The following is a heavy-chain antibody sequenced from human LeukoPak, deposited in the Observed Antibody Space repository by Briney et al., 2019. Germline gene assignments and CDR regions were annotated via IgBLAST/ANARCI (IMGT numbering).Heavy chain of an antibody. Sequence: ASVKVSCKASGYTFTRYYMHWVRQAPGQGLEWMGIINPSGGSTSYAQKFQGRVTMTRDTSISTVYMELTSLRSDDTAVYFCARDGDYLLLSARYYMDVWGTGTTLIISS. CDR1: GYTFTRYY. V-gene: IGHV1-46*01. CDR2: INPSGGST. D-gene: IGHD2-21*02. J-gene: IGHJ6*03. CDR3: ARDGDYLLLSARYYMDV.